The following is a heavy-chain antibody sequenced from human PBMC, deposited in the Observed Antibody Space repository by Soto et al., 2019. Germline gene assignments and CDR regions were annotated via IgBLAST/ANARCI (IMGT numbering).Heavy chain of an antibody. J-gene: IGHJ4*02. CDR2: ISGSGGST. V-gene: IGHV3-23*01. Sequence: GGSLRLSCAASGFTFSSYAMSWVRQAPGKGLEWVSTISGSGGSTYYADSVKGRFTISRDNSKNTLYLQMNSLRAEDTAVYYCAKETGYYDSSGSDYWGQGTLVTVS. CDR3: AKETGYYDSSGSDY. D-gene: IGHD3-22*01. CDR1: GFTFSSYA.